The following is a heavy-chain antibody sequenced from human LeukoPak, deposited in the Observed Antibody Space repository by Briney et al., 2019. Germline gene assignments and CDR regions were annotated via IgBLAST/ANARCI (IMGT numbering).Heavy chain of an antibody. Sequence: GGSLRLSCASSRFIFNQKWMIWASQAPGKGLEWVANISPDGSGEYYVDSVKGRFTISRDNAKNSVFLQMNSLRDEDTAVYYCAVSGGSGFGWGQGTMVSV. CDR3: AVSGGSGFG. V-gene: IGHV3-7*02. J-gene: IGHJ3*01. CDR2: ISPDGSGE. D-gene: IGHD3-10*01. CDR1: RFIFNQKW.